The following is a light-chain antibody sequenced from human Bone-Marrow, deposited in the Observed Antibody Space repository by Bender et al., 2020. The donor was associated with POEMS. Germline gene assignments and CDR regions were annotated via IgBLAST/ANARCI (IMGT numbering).Light chain of an antibody. CDR3: QVWDIRTDQAV. V-gene: IGLV3-21*02. CDR2: DDS. Sequence: SYFLTQPPSVSVAPGQTATLTCGGDNIETLGVHWYQQRPGQAPVRVIHDDSDRPSGIPGRFSGSNSGNRATQASSRIEVWDWADYCSQVWDIRTDQAVFGGGTQLTIL. CDR1: NIETLG. J-gene: IGLJ3*02.